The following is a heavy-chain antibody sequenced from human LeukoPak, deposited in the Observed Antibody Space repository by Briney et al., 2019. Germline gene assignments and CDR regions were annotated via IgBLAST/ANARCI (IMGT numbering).Heavy chain of an antibody. D-gene: IGHD3-22*01. CDR2: INHSGST. J-gene: IGHJ4*02. Sequence: SETLSLTCAVYGGSFSGYYWSWIRQPPGRGLEWIGEINHSGSTNYNPSLKSRVTISVDTSKNQFSLKLSSVTAADTAVYYCARGPYYYDSSGIDYWGQGTLVTVSS. CDR1: GGSFSGYY. CDR3: ARGPYYYDSSGIDY. V-gene: IGHV4-34*01.